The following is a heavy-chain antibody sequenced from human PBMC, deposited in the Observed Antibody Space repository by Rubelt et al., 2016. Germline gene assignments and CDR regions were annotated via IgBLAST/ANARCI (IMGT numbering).Heavy chain of an antibody. V-gene: IGHV1-24*01. J-gene: IGHJ5*02. CDR3: ARVSGTTNNWFDP. Sequence: QVQLVQSGAEVKKPGASVKVSCKVSGYTLTELSMHWVRQAPGKGLEWMGGFDPEDGETIYAEKFQGRVTMTTDTCTSTAYMELRSLRSDDTAVYYCARVSGTTNNWFDPWGQGTLVTVSS. D-gene: IGHD1-1*01. CDR2: FDPEDGET. CDR1: GYTLTELS.